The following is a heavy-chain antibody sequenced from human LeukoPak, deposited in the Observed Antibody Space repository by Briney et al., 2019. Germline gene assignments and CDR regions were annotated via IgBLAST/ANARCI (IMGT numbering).Heavy chain of an antibody. Sequence: GGSLRLSCAASGFTFSSYGMHWVRQAPGKGLEWVAVISYDGSNKYYADSVKGRFTISRDNAKNSLYLQMNSLRAEDTAVYYCASLYYDFWSGYIEDWGQGTLVTVSS. CDR2: ISYDGSNK. CDR3: ASLYYDFWSGYIED. V-gene: IGHV3-30*03. CDR1: GFTFSSYG. D-gene: IGHD3-3*01. J-gene: IGHJ4*02.